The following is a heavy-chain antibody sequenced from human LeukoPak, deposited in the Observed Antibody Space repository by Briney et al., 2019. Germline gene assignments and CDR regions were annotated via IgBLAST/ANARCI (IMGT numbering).Heavy chain of an antibody. Sequence: SVKVSCKASGGTFSSYAISWVRQAPGQGLEWMGGIIPIFGTANYAQKFQGRVTITADESTSTAYMELSSLRSDDTAVYYCARDSNYDILTGLFKPTADYWGQGTLVTVSS. CDR3: ARDSNYDILTGLFKPTADY. CDR2: IIPIFGTA. V-gene: IGHV1-69*13. J-gene: IGHJ4*02. CDR1: GGTFSSYA. D-gene: IGHD3-9*01.